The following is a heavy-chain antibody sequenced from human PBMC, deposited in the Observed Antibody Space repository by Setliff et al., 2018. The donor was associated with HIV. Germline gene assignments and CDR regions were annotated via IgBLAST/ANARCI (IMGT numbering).Heavy chain of an antibody. CDR2: FDPEDGET. Sequence: ASVKVSCKISGYTRTELSIHWVRQAPGKGLEWMANFDPEDGETFYAQKFQGRLTMTEDTSTDPAYMELISLRSDDTAMYYCATDPGYSSTWYSESFQHWGQGTVVTVSS. CDR1: GYTRTELS. V-gene: IGHV1-24*01. CDR3: ATDPGYSSTWYSESFQH. J-gene: IGHJ1*01. D-gene: IGHD6-13*01.